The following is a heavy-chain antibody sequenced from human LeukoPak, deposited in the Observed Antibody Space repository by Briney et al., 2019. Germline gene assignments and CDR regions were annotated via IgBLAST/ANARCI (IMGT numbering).Heavy chain of an antibody. CDR3: ARDRSQEFDP. V-gene: IGHV3-30*03. CDR2: ISYDGSNK. J-gene: IGHJ5*02. Sequence: GGSLRLSCAASGFTFSSYGMHWVRQAPGKGLEWVAVISYDGSNKYYADSVKGRFSISRDNSKNTLYLQMNRLRADDTAVYYCARDRSQEFDPWGQGTLVTVSS. D-gene: IGHD3-10*01. CDR1: GFTFSSYG.